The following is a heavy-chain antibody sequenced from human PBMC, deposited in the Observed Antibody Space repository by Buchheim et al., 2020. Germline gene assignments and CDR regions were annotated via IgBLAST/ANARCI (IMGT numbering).Heavy chain of an antibody. CDR1: GGSVSSGNYY. D-gene: IGHD4-11*01. V-gene: IGHV4-61*01. CDR3: ARTSIQYHFDS. Sequence: QVQLQESGPGLVKPSETLSVTCTVSGGSVSSGNYYWSWIRQPPGKGLEWIGYIYYSGSTNYSPFLKSRVTISVDTSKDQFSLKLSSVTAADTAVYYCARTSIQYHFDSWGQGTL. J-gene: IGHJ4*02. CDR2: IYYSGST.